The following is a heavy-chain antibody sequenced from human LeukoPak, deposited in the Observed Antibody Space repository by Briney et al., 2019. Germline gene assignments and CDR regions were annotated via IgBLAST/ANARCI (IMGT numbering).Heavy chain of an antibody. V-gene: IGHV3-23*01. CDR2: ISGSGGST. CDR1: GFTFSSYA. Sequence: GGSLRLSCAASGFTFSSYAMSWVRQAPGKGLEWVSAISGSGGSTYYADSVKGRFTVSRDNSENTLYLQLNSLRAEDTAVYYCARGQTRYYFDYWGQGTLVTVSS. J-gene: IGHJ4*02. CDR3: ARGQTRYYFDY.